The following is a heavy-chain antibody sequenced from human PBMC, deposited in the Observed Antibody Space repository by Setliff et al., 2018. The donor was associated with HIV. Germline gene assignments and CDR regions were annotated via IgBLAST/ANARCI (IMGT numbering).Heavy chain of an antibody. Sequence: PGGSLRLSCEASGFTFSEYQMSWIRRAPGKGLEWISYISSSGHTIYYADSVKGRFTISRDNAKNSLFLEMNTLRAEDSADYYCAGLVVVETAGDVFDLWGQGTPVTVSS. D-gene: IGHD2-15*01. CDR2: ISSSGHTI. V-gene: IGHV3-11*04. CDR3: AGLVVVETAGDVFDL. J-gene: IGHJ3*01. CDR1: GFTFSEYQ.